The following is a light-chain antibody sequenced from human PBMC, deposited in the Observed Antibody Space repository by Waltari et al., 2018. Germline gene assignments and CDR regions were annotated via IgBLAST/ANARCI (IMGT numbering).Light chain of an antibody. CDR1: QSLITY. Sequence: EIVLTQSPATLSLSPGRRATLSCRASQSLITYLAWYQRKPGQAPRLLIYDASNRATGIPARFSGSGSGTDFTLTISSLEPEDFAVYYCQQRYNWPVTFGGGTKVEIK. J-gene: IGKJ4*01. CDR3: QQRYNWPVT. CDR2: DAS. V-gene: IGKV3-11*01.